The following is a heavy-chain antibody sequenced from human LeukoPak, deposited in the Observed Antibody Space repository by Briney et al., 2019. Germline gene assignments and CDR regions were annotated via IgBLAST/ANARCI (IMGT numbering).Heavy chain of an antibody. Sequence: SETLSLTCTVSGGSIRDLYWSWIRQPPGQGLEWIGYVSDSGIISYNPSLKSRVTILIYTSKNQFSLRLTSVTAADTAVYYCARLRSWQLGVDSWGQGTLVTVSS. J-gene: IGHJ4*02. CDR1: GGSIRDLY. CDR3: ARLRSWQLGVDS. V-gene: IGHV4-59*08. CDR2: VSDSGII. D-gene: IGHD6-13*01.